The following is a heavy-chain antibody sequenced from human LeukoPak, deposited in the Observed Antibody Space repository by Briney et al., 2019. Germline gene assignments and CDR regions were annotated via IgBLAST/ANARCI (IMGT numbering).Heavy chain of an antibody. CDR3: ARDFSTGYCGGDCYSDDHFDY. V-gene: IGHV3-21*01. D-gene: IGHD2-21*01. J-gene: IGHJ4*02. CDR1: GFTFSSYS. Sequence: KTGGSLRLSCAASGFTFSSYSMNWVRQAPGKGLEWVSSISSSSSYIYYADSVKGRFTISRDNAKNSLYLQMNSLRAEDTAVYYCARDFSTGYCGGDCYSDDHFDYWGQGTLVTVSS. CDR2: ISSSSSYI.